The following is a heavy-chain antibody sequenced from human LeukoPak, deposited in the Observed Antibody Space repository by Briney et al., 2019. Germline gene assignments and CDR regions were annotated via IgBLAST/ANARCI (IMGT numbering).Heavy chain of an antibody. D-gene: IGHD6-13*01. V-gene: IGHV4-59*01. J-gene: IGHJ4*02. CDR3: ARVSEQQLVVDY. CDR1: GGSISSYY. Sequence: SSETLSLTCTVSGGSISSYYWSWIRQPPGKGLEWIGYIYYSGSTNYNPSLKSRVTISVDTSKNQFSLKLSSVTAADTAVYYCARVSEQQLVVDYWGQGTLVTVSS. CDR2: IYYSGST.